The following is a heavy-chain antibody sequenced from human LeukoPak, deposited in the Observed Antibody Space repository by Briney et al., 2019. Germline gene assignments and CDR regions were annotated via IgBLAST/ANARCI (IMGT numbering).Heavy chain of an antibody. CDR1: GGSISSGSYY. CDR2: IYTSGST. J-gene: IGHJ4*02. D-gene: IGHD6-13*01. V-gene: IGHV4-61*02. Sequence: PSETLSPTCTVSGGSISSGSYYWSWIRQPAGKGLEWIGRIYTSGSTNYNPSLKSRVTISVDTSKNQFSLKLSSVTAADTAVYYCARADSSSWYRGYYFDYWGQGTLVTVSS. CDR3: ARADSSSWYRGYYFDY.